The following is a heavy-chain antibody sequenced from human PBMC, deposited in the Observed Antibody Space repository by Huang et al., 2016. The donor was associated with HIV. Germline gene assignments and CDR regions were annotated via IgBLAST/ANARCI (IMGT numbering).Heavy chain of an antibody. D-gene: IGHD2-8*01. V-gene: IGHV4-4*07. CDR3: ARLQMLSGSDAFDI. CDR1: GGSISSYY. Sequence: QVQLQESGPGLVKPSETLSLTCTVSGGSISSYYWSWIRQPAGKGLEWIGRIYTTGSTNYNPSLKSRVTMSVDTCKNHFSLKLSSVTAADTAVYYCARLQMLSGSDAFDIWGQGTMVTVSS. CDR2: IYTTGST. J-gene: IGHJ3*02.